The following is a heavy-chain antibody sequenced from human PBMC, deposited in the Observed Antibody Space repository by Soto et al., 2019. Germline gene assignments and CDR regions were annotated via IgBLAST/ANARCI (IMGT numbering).Heavy chain of an antibody. V-gene: IGHV1-69*01. D-gene: IGHD3-22*01. CDR3: ATEFYYDDSGYYSRYWYFDF. Sequence: QVQLVQSGAEVKKPGSSVRVSCKAPGGTFNSHGFNWVRQAPGQGLEWMGGIIPKFAKTTYAQKFQGRLKITADDSTTTASMALSSLRSEDTAVYYCATEFYYDDSGYYSRYWYFDFWGRGTLVTVSS. CDR1: GGTFNSHG. J-gene: IGHJ2*01. CDR2: IIPKFAKT.